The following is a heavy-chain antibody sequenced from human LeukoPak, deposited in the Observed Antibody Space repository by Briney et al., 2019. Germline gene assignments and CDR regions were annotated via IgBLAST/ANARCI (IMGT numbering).Heavy chain of an antibody. CDR1: GFAVSSNY. D-gene: IGHD2-15*01. CDR3: ARGHSYCSGGSCYGPLIDL. Sequence: PGGSLRLSCAASGFAVSSNYMSWVRQAPGKGLEWVSVIYSGDRTYYADSVRGRFTISRDNSKNTLYLQMNSLRAEDTAVYYCARGHSYCSGGSCYGPLIDLWGQGTLVTVSS. CDR2: IYSGDRT. V-gene: IGHV3-66*01. J-gene: IGHJ5*02.